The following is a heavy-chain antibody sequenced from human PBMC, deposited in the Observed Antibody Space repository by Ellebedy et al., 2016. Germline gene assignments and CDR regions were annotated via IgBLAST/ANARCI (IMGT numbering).Heavy chain of an antibody. CDR2: IWYDGSNK. J-gene: IGHJ4*02. D-gene: IGHD5-18*01. Sequence: GESLKISCAASGFTFSSYGMHWVRQAPGKGLEWVAVIWYDGSNKYYADSVKGRFTISRDNSKNTLYLQMNSLRAEDTAVYYCAKGRGYSYGQEFGGFDYWGQGTLVTVSS. CDR3: AKGRGYSYGQEFGGFDY. CDR1: GFTFSSYG. V-gene: IGHV3-33*06.